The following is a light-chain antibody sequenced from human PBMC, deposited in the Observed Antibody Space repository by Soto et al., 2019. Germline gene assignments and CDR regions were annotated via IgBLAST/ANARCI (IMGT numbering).Light chain of an antibody. CDR2: DVN. Sequence: QSALTQPRSLSGSPGQSVTVSCTGTSSNVGGYNYVSWYQQHPGKAPKLIIYDVNKRPSGVPDRFSGSKSGNTASLTISGLQAEDEADYYCCSYAGSYTFAIFGAGTKVTVL. CDR3: CSYAGSYTFAI. V-gene: IGLV2-11*01. CDR1: SSNVGGYNY. J-gene: IGLJ1*01.